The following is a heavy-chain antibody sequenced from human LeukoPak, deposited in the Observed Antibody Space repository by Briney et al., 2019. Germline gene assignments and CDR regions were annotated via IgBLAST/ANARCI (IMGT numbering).Heavy chain of an antibody. V-gene: IGHV3-74*01. CDR3: AREESVCSGGSCYSTDAFDI. CDR2: INSDGSST. D-gene: IGHD2-15*01. Sequence: GGSLRLSCAASGFTFSSYWMHWVRQAPGKGLVWVSRINSDGSSTSYADSVKGRFTISRDNAKNTLYLQMNSLRAEDTAVYYCAREESVCSGGSCYSTDAFDIWGQGTMVTVSS. CDR1: GFTFSSYW. J-gene: IGHJ3*02.